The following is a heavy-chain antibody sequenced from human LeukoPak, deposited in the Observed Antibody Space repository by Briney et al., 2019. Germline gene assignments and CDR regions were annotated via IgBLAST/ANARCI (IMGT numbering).Heavy chain of an antibody. CDR2: ISGSGGST. Sequence: PGGSLRLSCAASGFTFSSYAMSWVRQAPGKGLEWVSAISGSGGSTYYTDSVKGRFTIPRDNSKNTLYLQMNSLRAEDTAVYYCRIAVAGTFDYWGQGTLVTVSS. D-gene: IGHD6-19*01. J-gene: IGHJ4*02. CDR1: GFTFSSYA. V-gene: IGHV3-23*01. CDR3: RIAVAGTFDY.